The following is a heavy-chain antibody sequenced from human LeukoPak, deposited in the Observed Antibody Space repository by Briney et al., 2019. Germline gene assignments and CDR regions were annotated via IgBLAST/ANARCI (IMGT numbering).Heavy chain of an antibody. V-gene: IGHV4-59*01. CDR3: ARGGDLLVVRGVITPGKGGPFDP. CDR2: IYYTGST. Sequence: SETLSLTCTVSGGSISSYYWTWIRQPPGQGLEWIGYIYYTGSTNFKPSLKSRVTISVDTSKNQISLNLSSVTAADTAVYYCARGGDLLVVRGVITPGKGGPFDPWGQGTLVTVSS. J-gene: IGHJ5*02. CDR1: GGSISSYY. D-gene: IGHD3-10*01.